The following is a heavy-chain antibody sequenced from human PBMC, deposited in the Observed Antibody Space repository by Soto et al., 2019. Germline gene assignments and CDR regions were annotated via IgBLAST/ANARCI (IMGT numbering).Heavy chain of an antibody. V-gene: IGHV4-31*03. Sequence: TLSLTCTVSGGSMNSGGYCWSWIRQHPGEGLEWIGCISYGGTTSYNPSLKSRVIISVDTSKNQFSLKLTSVTAADTAVYYCSRGILVWGQGTLVTVS. CDR1: GGSMNSGGYC. D-gene: IGHD2-15*01. CDR2: ISYGGTT. CDR3: SRGILV. J-gene: IGHJ4*02.